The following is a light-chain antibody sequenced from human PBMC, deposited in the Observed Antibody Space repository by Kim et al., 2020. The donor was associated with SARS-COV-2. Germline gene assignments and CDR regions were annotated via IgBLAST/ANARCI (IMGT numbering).Light chain of an antibody. CDR1: KLGDRY. V-gene: IGLV3-1*01. CDR2: QDD. J-gene: IGLJ3*02. Sequence: VSPGQKASITCSGNKLGDRYVCWYQHRSGQSPVLVIYQDDQRPSGIAERFSGSNSGNTATLTISGTQAMDEADYYCQAWDSNSNWVFGGGTQLTVL. CDR3: QAWDSNSNWV.